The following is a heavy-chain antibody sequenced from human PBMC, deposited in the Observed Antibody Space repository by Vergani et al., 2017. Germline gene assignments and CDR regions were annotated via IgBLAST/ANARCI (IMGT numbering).Heavy chain of an antibody. CDR2: ISYDGTQK. D-gene: IGHD1-1*01. J-gene: IGHJ1*01. V-gene: IGHV3-30*03. Sequence: QVHLVESGGGVVQPGRSLRLSCVVSGFTSSYYGMHWVRQAPGKGLEWVAEISYDGTQKYYADSVKGRFTISRDNSKSTHYLQMNSLRTEDTAVYYCATKSXGTPGCQIGYFREWGQGTLVTVSS. CDR3: ATKSXGTPGCQIGYFRE. CDR1: GFTSSYYG.